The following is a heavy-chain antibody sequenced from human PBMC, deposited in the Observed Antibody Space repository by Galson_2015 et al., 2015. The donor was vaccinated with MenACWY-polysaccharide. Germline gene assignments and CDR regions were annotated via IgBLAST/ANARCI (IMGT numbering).Heavy chain of an antibody. V-gene: IGHV1-2*04. J-gene: IGHJ6*03. CDR1: GDTFTGYY. Sequence: SVKVSCKASGDTFTGYYIHWVRQAPGQGLEWMGRINPNSGVANYAQKFQGWVTMTMDTSISTAYMELSRLRSDDTAVYYCARYSHSGYATSYCSYIYVWGKGTTLTVYS. CDR2: INPNSGVA. CDR3: ARYSHSGYATSYCSYIYV. D-gene: IGHD5-12*01.